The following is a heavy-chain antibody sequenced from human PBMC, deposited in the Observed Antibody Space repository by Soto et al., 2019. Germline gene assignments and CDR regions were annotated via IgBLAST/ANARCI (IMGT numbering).Heavy chain of an antibody. CDR3: SRLPRSSGRDAY. CDR2: TKPDGGDS. CDR1: GFTFSSHW. Sequence: GGSLRLSCAASGFTFSSHWMNWVRQSPGKGLEWVASTKPDGGDSDYVDSVKGRFTISRDNARNSLYLQMNSLSPDDTAVYYCSRLPRSSGRDAYWGQGTLVTVS. D-gene: IGHD3-22*01. V-gene: IGHV3-7*01. J-gene: IGHJ4*02.